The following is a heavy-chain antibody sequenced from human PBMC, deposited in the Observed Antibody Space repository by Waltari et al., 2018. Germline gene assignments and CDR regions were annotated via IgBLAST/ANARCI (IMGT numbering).Heavy chain of an antibody. CDR2: VHRSGRT. D-gene: IGHD2-15*01. CDR3: ARDLGRGLFLDS. Sequence: QLQLQESCPGLVKPSGTLSLTCVVSGDSLSGNSWWSWVRQSPDKGLEWIGQVHRSGRTNYNPSFASRAIVSLDTSMNQFSLKILSATAADTAVYYCARDLGRGLFLDSWGQGTLVTVSP. J-gene: IGHJ4*02. V-gene: IGHV4-4*02. CDR1: GDSLSGNSW.